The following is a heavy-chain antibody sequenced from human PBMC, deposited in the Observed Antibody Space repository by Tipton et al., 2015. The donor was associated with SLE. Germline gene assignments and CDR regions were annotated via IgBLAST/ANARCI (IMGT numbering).Heavy chain of an antibody. V-gene: IGHV3-9*01. CDR1: GFTFSSYE. J-gene: IGHJ6*02. D-gene: IGHD3-10*01. Sequence: SLRLSCAASGFTFSSYEMNWVRQAPGKGLEWVSGISWNSGSIGYADSVKGRFTTSRDNAKNSLYLQMNSLRAEDTALYYCARDRPMVQGVYYGMDVWGQGTTVTVSS. CDR3: ARDRPMVQGVYYGMDV. CDR2: ISWNSGSI.